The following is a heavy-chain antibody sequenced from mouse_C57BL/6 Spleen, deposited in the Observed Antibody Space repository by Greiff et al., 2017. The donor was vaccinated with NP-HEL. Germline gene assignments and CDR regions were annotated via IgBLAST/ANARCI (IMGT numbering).Heavy chain of an antibody. J-gene: IGHJ4*01. CDR1: GYTFTDYY. V-gene: IGHV1-19*01. Sequence: EVQLQQSGPVLVKPGASVKMSCKASGYTFTDYYMNWVKQSHGKSLEWIGVINPYNGGTSYNQKFKGKATLTVDKSSSTAYMELNSLTSEDSAVYYCARFYYDYAMDYWGQGTSVTVSS. CDR2: INPYNGGT. CDR3: ARFYYDYAMDY. D-gene: IGHD2-1*01.